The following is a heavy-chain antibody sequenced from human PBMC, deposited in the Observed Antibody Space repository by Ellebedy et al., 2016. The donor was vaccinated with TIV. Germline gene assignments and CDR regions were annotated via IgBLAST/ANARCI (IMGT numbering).Heavy chain of an antibody. Sequence: SETLSLXCTVSGDSIRSGDYYWSWIRQPPGKGLEWIGYIYYSGSTYYTPSLKSRLSISIDTSKNQFSLNLRSVTAADTAVHYCARLSYSSSSRDIYYGMDVWGQGTTVTVSS. CDR3: ARLSYSSSSRDIYYGMDV. J-gene: IGHJ6*02. V-gene: IGHV4-30-4*01. CDR2: IYYSGST. CDR1: GDSIRSGDYY. D-gene: IGHD6-6*01.